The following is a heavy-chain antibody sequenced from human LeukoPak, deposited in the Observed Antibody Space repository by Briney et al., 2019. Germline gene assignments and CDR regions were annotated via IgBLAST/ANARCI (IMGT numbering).Heavy chain of an antibody. CDR3: ARDRGIMRGARCSGGSCYSEAGY. D-gene: IGHD2-15*01. Sequence: ASVKVSCKASGYTFTSYDINWVRQATGQGLEWMGWISAYNGNTNYAQKLQGRVTMTTDTSTSTAYMELRSLRSDDTAVYYCARDRGIMRGARCSGGSCYSEAGYWGQGTLVTVSS. J-gene: IGHJ4*02. V-gene: IGHV1-18*01. CDR2: ISAYNGNT. CDR1: GYTFTSYD.